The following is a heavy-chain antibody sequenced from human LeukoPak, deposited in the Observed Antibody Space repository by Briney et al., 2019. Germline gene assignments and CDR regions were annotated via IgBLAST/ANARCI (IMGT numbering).Heavy chain of an antibody. V-gene: IGHV3-21*01. CDR1: GFTFSSYS. CDR3: ARELSGDLDY. Sequence: GGSLRLSCAAYGFTFSSYSMNWVRQAPGKGLEWVSSISSRNTYIYYADSVKGRFTISRDNAKNSLYLQMSSLRAEDTAVYYCARELSGDLDYWGQGTLVTVSS. J-gene: IGHJ4*02. CDR2: ISSRNTYI. D-gene: IGHD3-3*01.